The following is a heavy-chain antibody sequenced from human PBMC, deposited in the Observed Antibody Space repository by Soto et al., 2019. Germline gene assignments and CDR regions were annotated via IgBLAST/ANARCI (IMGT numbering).Heavy chain of an antibody. Sequence: GGSLRLSCAASGFTFSSYWMSWVRQAPGKGLEWVANIKQDGSEKYYVDSVKGRFTISRDNAKNSLYLQMNSLRAEDTAVYYCARGWIDGKCDAFDIWGQGTMVTVSS. CDR2: IKQDGSEK. CDR1: GFTFSSYW. D-gene: IGHD5-12*01. CDR3: ARGWIDGKCDAFDI. J-gene: IGHJ3*02. V-gene: IGHV3-7*01.